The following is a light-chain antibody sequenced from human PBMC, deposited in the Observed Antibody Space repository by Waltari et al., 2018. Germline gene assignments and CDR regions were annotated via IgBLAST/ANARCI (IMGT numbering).Light chain of an antibody. J-gene: IGLJ2*01. CDR3: TSYTGFNIV. V-gene: IGLV2-8*01. CDR2: EVT. CDR1: RSDIGTYNF. Sequence: QSALTQPPSASGSPGQSVTISCTGTRSDIGTYNFVSWYQQHPGKAPKLFIYEVTQRPSTVPDRFSGSKFGNTASLTVSGLQPEDEADYYCTSYTGFNIVFGGGTKLTVL.